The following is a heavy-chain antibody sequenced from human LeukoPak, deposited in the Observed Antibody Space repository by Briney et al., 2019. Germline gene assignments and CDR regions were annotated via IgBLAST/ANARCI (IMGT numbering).Heavy chain of an antibody. CDR2: IRGKAYGWTT. V-gene: IGHV3-49*03. Sequence: GGSLRLSCTASGFTFGDYAMSWFRQAPGKGLEWVGFIRGKAYGWTTEYAASVEGRFTISRDDSKSIAYLQMNSLKTEDTAVYYCTRDCSSTSCFGHFDYWGQGTLVTVSS. D-gene: IGHD2-2*01. CDR3: TRDCSSTSCFGHFDY. CDR1: GFTFGDYA. J-gene: IGHJ4*02.